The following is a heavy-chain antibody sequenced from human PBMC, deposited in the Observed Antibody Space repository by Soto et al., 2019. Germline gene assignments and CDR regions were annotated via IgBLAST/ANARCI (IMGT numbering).Heavy chain of an antibody. CDR3: AREGSSSGPDYEY. V-gene: IGHV3-72*01. CDR1: GFRFSDYY. J-gene: IGHJ4*02. D-gene: IGHD3-22*01. Sequence: EVQLVESGGGLVQPGGSLRLSCAASGFRFSDYYINWVRQAPGKGLEWVGRTRNKASSYTTDYAAFVKGRFTISRDDSKNLIYLQMNSLKTEDTDVYYCAREGSSSGPDYEYWGQGTLVTVSS. CDR2: TRNKASSYTT.